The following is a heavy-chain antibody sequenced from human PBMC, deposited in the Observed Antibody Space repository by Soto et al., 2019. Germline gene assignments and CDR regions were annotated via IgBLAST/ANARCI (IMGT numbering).Heavy chain of an antibody. CDR1: GGTFSSDS. Sequence: SVKVSCKASGGTFSSDSFSWVRQAPGQGLEWMGGIIPMFDTPIYAQKFQDRVTITADESTSTAYMQLSSLRSGDTAVYYCARSGGLDRDFNYWGQGSLHTVSS. D-gene: IGHD2-15*01. CDR2: IIPMFDTP. V-gene: IGHV1-69*13. CDR3: ARSGGLDRDFNY. J-gene: IGHJ4*02.